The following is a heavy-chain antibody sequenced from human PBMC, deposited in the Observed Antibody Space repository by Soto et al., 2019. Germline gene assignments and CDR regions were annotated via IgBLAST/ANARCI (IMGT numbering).Heavy chain of an antibody. D-gene: IGHD1-26*01. CDR3: AKNQGVELVPLATVDWFDP. CDR2: ISGSGFKK. Sequence: VGSLSVSCAASGFIFENFGMSWVRQAPGKGLEWISPISGSGFKKYYADSVKGRFTISRDNSKSTVYLELNNLSAEDTAVYHCAKNQGVELVPLATVDWFDPWGQGSVVTVSS. J-gene: IGHJ5*02. CDR1: GFIFENFG. V-gene: IGHV3-23*01.